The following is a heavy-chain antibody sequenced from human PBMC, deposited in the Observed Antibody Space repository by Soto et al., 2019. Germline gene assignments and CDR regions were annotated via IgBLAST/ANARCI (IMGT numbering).Heavy chain of an antibody. CDR3: ARVRVPAAWLDP. CDR1: GYSFRSYD. CDR2: VHPETGST. J-gene: IGHJ5*02. Sequence: QVQLVQSGAEVKKPGASVKVSCKGSGYSFRSYDITWVRQAPGQGLEWMGWVHPETGSTGYAQRFQGRVSMTRDTSRNTTYMELSDLRVEDTAVYYCARVRVPAAWLDPWGQGTLVTVSS. V-gene: IGHV1-8*02. D-gene: IGHD6-25*01.